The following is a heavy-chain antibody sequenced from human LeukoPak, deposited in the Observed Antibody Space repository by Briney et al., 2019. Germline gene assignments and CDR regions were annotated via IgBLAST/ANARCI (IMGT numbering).Heavy chain of an antibody. CDR2: ISGSGGST. CDR1: GFTFSSYA. Sequence: GGSLRFSCAASGFTFSSYAMSWVRQAPGKGLEWVSAISGSGGSTYYADSVKGRFTISRDNSKNTLYLQMNSLRAEDTAVYYCAQAGGSYPLYFDYWGQGTLVTVSS. J-gene: IGHJ4*02. D-gene: IGHD1-26*01. CDR3: AQAGGSYPLYFDY. V-gene: IGHV3-23*01.